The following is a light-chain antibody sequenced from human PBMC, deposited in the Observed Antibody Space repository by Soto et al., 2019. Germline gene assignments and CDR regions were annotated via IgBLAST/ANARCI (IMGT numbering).Light chain of an antibody. CDR3: QQVNTFPIT. V-gene: IGKV1-12*01. J-gene: IGKJ5*01. Sequence: IQMTQSPSSLSASVGDRVTITCQASQNINNYLNWYQQKPGKAPKLLIYEASNLHSGVPSRFSGSGSGTDFTLTISSLQPEDFATYYCQQVNTFPITFGQGTRLEI. CDR1: QNINNY. CDR2: EAS.